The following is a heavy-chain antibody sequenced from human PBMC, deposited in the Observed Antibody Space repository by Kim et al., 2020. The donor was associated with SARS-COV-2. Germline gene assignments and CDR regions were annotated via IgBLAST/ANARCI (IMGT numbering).Heavy chain of an antibody. D-gene: IGHD3-10*01. V-gene: IGHV3-15*01. CDR3: TTYASGAFHD. CDR1: GLTFTDAW. Sequence: GGSLRLSCAASGLTFTDAWMSWVRQAPGKGLEWVGRVLPKAKGGTTDDAAPVRGRFTISRDDSKNTIYLQMSGLRADDTAIYYCTTYASGAFHDWGQGTLVTVSS. J-gene: IGHJ4*02. CDR2: VLPKAKGGTT.